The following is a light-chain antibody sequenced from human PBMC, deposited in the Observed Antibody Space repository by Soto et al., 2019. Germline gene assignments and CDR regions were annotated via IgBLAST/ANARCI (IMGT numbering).Light chain of an antibody. CDR3: AAWDDNLNGV. CDR1: SSDVGGYNY. Sequence: QSALTQPASVSGSPGQSITISCTGTSSDVGGYNYVSWYQHHPGKAPKLMIYDVSNRPSGVSNRFSGSKSGNTASLTISGLQSEDEADYYCAAWDDNLNGVFGGGTKLTVL. V-gene: IGLV2-14*03. CDR2: DVS. J-gene: IGLJ2*01.